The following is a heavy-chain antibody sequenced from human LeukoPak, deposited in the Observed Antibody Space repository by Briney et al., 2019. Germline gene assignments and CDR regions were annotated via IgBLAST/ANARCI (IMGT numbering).Heavy chain of an antibody. V-gene: IGHV1-46*01. D-gene: IGHD2-2*01. J-gene: IGHJ4*02. CDR2: INPSGGST. CDR3: ATPARYCSSTSCYVLDY. Sequence: GASVKVSCKASGYTFTSYYMHWVRQAPGQGLEWMGIINPSGGSTSCAQKFQGRVTMTRDTSTSTVYMELSSLRSEDTAVYYCATPARYCSSTSCYVLDYWGQGTLVTVSS. CDR1: GYTFTSYY.